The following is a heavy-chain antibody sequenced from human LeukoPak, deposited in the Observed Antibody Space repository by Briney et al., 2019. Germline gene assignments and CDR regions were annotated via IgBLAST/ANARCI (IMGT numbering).Heavy chain of an antibody. CDR2: INHSGIT. CDR3: GRDRPTGYYDY. CDR1: SYSISSGYY. D-gene: IGHD3-9*01. J-gene: IGHJ4*02. Sequence: SETLSLTCTVSSYSISSGYYWGWIRQPPGKGLEWIASINHSGITYYNPSLKSRVTISVDTSMNQFSLKLTSVTAADTAVYYCGRDRPTGYYDYWGQGILVTVSS. V-gene: IGHV4-38-2*02.